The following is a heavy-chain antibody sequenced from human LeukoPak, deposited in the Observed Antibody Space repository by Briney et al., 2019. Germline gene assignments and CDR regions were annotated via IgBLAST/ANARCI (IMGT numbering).Heavy chain of an antibody. CDR1: GGSISSYY. Sequence: SETLSLTCTVSGGSISSYYWSWIRQPAGKGLEWIGRIYTSGSTNYNPSLKSRVTMSVDTSKNQFSLKLSSVTAADTAVYYCARLRELYDFWGGYFDYWGQGTLVTVSS. D-gene: IGHD3-3*01. CDR3: ARLRELYDFWGGYFDY. J-gene: IGHJ4*02. V-gene: IGHV4-4*07. CDR2: IYTSGST.